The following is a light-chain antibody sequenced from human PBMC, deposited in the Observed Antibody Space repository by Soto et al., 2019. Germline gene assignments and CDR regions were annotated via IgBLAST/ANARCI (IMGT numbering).Light chain of an antibody. V-gene: IGKV3-20*01. CDR1: QIISSSF. J-gene: IGKJ5*01. CDR3: QQYGSSPPIT. Sequence: EIVLTQSPGILSLSPGERASLSCGASQIISSSFLAWYQQKPGQAPRLLIYGASSRDTGIPDRFSGTGSETDFTLTISRLKPEDFAVYYCQQYGSSPPITFGQGTRLEI. CDR2: GAS.